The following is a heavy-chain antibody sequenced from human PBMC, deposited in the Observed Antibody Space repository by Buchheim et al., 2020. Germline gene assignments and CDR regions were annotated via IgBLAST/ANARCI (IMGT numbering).Heavy chain of an antibody. V-gene: IGHV4-34*01. Sequence: QVQLQQWGAGLLKPSETLSLTCAVYGGPFSGYYWSWIRQPPGKGLEWIGEINHSGSTNYNPSLKSRVTMSVDTSKNQFSLNLSSVTAADTAVYYCARGGYCSSSSCYPAGYSFDYWGQGTL. CDR3: ARGGYCSSSSCYPAGYSFDY. CDR1: GGPFSGYY. D-gene: IGHD2-2*01. J-gene: IGHJ4*02. CDR2: INHSGST.